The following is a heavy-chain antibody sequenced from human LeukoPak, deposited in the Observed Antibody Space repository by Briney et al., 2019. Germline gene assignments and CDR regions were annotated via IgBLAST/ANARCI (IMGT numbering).Heavy chain of an antibody. J-gene: IGHJ4*02. CDR1: GFTFSSYW. V-gene: IGHV3-74*01. Sequence: PGGSLRLSCAASGFTFSSYWMRWVRQAPGKGLVWVSRTNSDGSSTSYADSVKGRFTISRDNAKNTLYLQMNSLRAEDTAVYYCARDLRYYDSSGYYYWGQGTLVTVSS. CDR3: ARDLRYYDSSGYYY. CDR2: TNSDGSST. D-gene: IGHD3-22*01.